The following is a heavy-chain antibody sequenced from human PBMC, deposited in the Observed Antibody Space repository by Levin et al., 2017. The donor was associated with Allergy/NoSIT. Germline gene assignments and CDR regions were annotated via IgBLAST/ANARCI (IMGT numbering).Heavy chain of an antibody. Sequence: SCAASGFTFSSYAMHWVRQAPGKGLEWVAVISYDGSNKYYADSVKGRFTISRDNSKNTLYLQMNSLRAEDTAVYYCARDPREGYSSGWSSPFDYWGQGTLVTVSS. CDR1: GFTFSSYA. J-gene: IGHJ4*02. D-gene: IGHD6-19*01. CDR3: ARDPREGYSSGWSSPFDY. CDR2: ISYDGSNK. V-gene: IGHV3-30*04.